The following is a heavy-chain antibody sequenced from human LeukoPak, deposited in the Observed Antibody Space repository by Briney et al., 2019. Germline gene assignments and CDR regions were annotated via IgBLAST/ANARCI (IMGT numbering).Heavy chain of an antibody. CDR3: ARGDTSGYYYRFFDY. Sequence: PGGSLRLSCAASGFTFSSYAMSWVRQAPGKGLEWVSAISGSGGSTYYADSVKGRFTISRDNSKNTLYLQMNSLRAEDTAVYYCARGDTSGYYYRFFDYWGQGTLVTVSS. J-gene: IGHJ4*02. D-gene: IGHD3-22*01. CDR2: ISGSGGST. CDR1: GFTFSSYA. V-gene: IGHV3-23*01.